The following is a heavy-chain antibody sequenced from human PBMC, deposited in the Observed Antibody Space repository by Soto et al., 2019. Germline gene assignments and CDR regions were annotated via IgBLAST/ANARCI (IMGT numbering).Heavy chain of an antibody. CDR2: INSDGSTT. Sequence: EVQLVESGGGLVQPGGSLRLSCAASGFTFSSYWMHWVRQAPGKGLVWVSRINSDGSTTTYADSVKGRFTISRDNAKNTLDLQRGSLRAEDTAVDSCAREVGYCSGGGCDDWFDPWGQGTLVTVSS. J-gene: IGHJ5*02. CDR3: AREVGYCSGGGCDDWFDP. CDR1: GFTFSSYW. V-gene: IGHV3-74*01. D-gene: IGHD2-15*01.